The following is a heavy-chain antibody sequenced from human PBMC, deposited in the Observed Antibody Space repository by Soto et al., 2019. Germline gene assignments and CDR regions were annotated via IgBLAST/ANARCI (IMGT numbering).Heavy chain of an antibody. CDR1: GGTFSIYA. V-gene: IGHV1-69*13. Sequence: GASVKVSCKASGGTFSIYAISWVRQAPGQGLEWMGGIIPIFGTANYAQKFQGRVTITADESTSTAYMELSSLRSEDTAVYYCARERITIFGGDPPYYYYYGMDVWGQGTTVTVSS. CDR3: ARERITIFGGDPPYYYYYGMDV. J-gene: IGHJ6*02. D-gene: IGHD3-3*01. CDR2: IIPIFGTA.